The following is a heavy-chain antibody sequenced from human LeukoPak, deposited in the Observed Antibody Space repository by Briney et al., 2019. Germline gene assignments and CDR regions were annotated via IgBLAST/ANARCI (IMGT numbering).Heavy chain of an antibody. CDR2: IYSGGST. CDR3: ARDPGVVAFHYFDF. CDR1: GFTVSSNY. D-gene: IGHD3-3*01. Sequence: GGSLRLSCAASGFTVSSNYMSWVRQAPGKGLEWVSVIYSGGSTHYADSVKGRFTISRDNSKNPLYLQMNSLRAEDTALYYCARDPGVVAFHYFDFWGQGTLVTVSS. J-gene: IGHJ4*02. V-gene: IGHV3-53*01.